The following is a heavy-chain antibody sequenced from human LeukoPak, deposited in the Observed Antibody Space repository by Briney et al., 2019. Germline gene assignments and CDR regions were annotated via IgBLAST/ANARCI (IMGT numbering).Heavy chain of an antibody. D-gene: IGHD6-13*01. V-gene: IGHV4-38-2*02. J-gene: IGHJ6*03. CDR3: ARPRLGGSSWHYYYYMDV. Sequence: SETLSLTCTVSGYSISSGYYWGWIRQPPGKGLEWIGNIYHSGSTNYNPSLKSRVTISVDTSKNQFSLKLSSVTAADTAVYYCARPRLGGSSWHYYYYMDVWGKGTTVTISS. CDR2: IYHSGST. CDR1: GYSISSGYY.